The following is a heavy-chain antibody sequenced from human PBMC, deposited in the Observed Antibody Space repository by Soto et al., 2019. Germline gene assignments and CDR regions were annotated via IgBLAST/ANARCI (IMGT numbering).Heavy chain of an antibody. CDR2: MNPNSGNT. V-gene: IGHV1-8*01. CDR3: ARYRYYYYYYMDV. CDR1: GYTNTSYD. D-gene: IGHD3-16*02. Sequence: ASVNVSCQASGYTNTSYDINWVRQATGQGLEWMGWMNPNSGNTGYAQKFQGRVTMTRNTSISTAYMELSSLRSEDTAVYYCARYRYYYYYYMDVWGKGTTVTVSS. J-gene: IGHJ6*03.